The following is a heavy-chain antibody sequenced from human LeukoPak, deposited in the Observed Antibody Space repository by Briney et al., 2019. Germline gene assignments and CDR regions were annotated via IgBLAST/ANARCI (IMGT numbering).Heavy chain of an antibody. D-gene: IGHD3-10*01. CDR1: GFTFSSYA. CDR3: AKVGYYYGSGSPSNYFDY. V-gene: IGHV3-23*01. Sequence: PGGSLRLSCAASGFTFSSYAMSWVRQALGKGLEWVSAISGSGGSTYYADSVKGRFTISRDNSKNTLYLQMNSLRAEDTAVYYCAKVGYYYGSGSPSNYFDYWGQGTLVTVSS. CDR2: ISGSGGST. J-gene: IGHJ4*02.